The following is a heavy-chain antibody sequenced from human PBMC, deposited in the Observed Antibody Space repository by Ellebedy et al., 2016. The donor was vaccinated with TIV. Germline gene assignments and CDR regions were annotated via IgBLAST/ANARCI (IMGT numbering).Heavy chain of an antibody. Sequence: GESLKISCKGSGYSFPTYWIGWVRQMPGKGLEWMGIIYPGDSDTRYSPSFEGQVTISADKSISTVFLQWSSLKASDTAIDYCARPNMGYYYMDAWGTGTTVSVSS. V-gene: IGHV5-51*01. CDR1: GYSFPTYW. CDR3: ARPNMGYYYMDA. J-gene: IGHJ6*03. CDR2: IYPGDSDT. D-gene: IGHD2/OR15-2a*01.